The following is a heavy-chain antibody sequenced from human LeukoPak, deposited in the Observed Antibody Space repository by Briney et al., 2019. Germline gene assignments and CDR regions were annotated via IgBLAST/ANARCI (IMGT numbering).Heavy chain of an antibody. CDR2: ISSDGSST. CDR3: ARATHYYL. V-gene: IGHV3-74*01. CDR1: GFTFSSYW. Sequence: RPGGSLRLSCAASGFTFSSYWMHWVRQAPGKGLVWVSRISSDGSSTSYVDSVKGRFTISRDNAKNTLYLQMNSLRAEDTAVYYCARATHYYLWGQGTLVTVSS. D-gene: IGHD3-10*01. J-gene: IGHJ5*02.